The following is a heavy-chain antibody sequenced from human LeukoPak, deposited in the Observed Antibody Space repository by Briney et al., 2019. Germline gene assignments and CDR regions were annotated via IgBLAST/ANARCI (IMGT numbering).Heavy chain of an antibody. D-gene: IGHD3-3*01. Sequence: SETLSLTCTVSGGSISSYYWSWIRQPAGKGLEWIGRIYTSGSTNYNPSLKSRVTISGDTSKNQFSLNLSSVTAADTAVYYCARVPYDFWSGYFDYWGQGTLVTVSS. CDR1: GGSISSYY. J-gene: IGHJ4*02. V-gene: IGHV4-4*07. CDR3: ARVPYDFWSGYFDY. CDR2: IYTSGST.